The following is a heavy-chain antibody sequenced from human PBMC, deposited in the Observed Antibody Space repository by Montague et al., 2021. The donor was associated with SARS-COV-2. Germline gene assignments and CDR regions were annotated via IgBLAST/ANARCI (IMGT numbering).Heavy chain of an antibody. CDR2: IYYSGST. Sequence: SETLSLTCTVSGGSISSYYWSWIRQPPGKGLEWIGYIYYSGSTNYNPSLKSRVTISVDTSKNQFSLKLSSVTAADTAVYYCARQRRYQPPITIFGVVMADAFDIWGQGTMVTVSS. CDR1: GGSISSYY. V-gene: IGHV4-59*08. J-gene: IGHJ3*02. CDR3: ARQRRYQPPITIFGVVMADAFDI. D-gene: IGHD3-3*01.